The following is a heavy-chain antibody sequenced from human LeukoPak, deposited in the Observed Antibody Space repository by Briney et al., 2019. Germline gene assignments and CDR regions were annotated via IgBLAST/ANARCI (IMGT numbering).Heavy chain of an antibody. V-gene: IGHV4-39*01. D-gene: IGHD3-9*01. CDR1: GFTFSSYA. CDR2: LSYNGNT. J-gene: IGHJ5*02. Sequence: GSLRLSCAASGFTFSSYAMSWVRQAPGKGLDWIGTLSYNGNTYYNPSFQSRVTISVDTSKDQFSLKVTSVTAADTAVYYCARLPTGYPNWFDPWGQGTLVTVSS. CDR3: ARLPTGYPNWFDP.